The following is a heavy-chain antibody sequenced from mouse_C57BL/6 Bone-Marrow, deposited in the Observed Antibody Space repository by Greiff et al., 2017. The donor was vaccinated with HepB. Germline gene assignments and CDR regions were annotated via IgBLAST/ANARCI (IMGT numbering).Heavy chain of an antibody. CDR3: ALPYYYAMDY. J-gene: IGHJ4*01. CDR2: ISSGGSYT. Sequence: EVQVVESGGDLVKPGGSLKLSCAASGFTFSSYGMSWVRQTPDKRLEWVATISSGGSYTYYPDSVKGRFTISRDNDKNTLYLQMSSLKSEDTAMYYCALPYYYAMDYWGQGTSVTVSS. V-gene: IGHV5-6*01. CDR1: GFTFSSYG.